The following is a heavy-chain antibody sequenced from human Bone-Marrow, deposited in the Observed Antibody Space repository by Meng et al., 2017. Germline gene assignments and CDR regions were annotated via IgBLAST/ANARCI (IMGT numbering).Heavy chain of an antibody. CDR3: ARGRLSGDPPL. CDR1: GGSTSSGSYY. V-gene: IGHV4-61*02. CDR2: IYTSGST. D-gene: IGHD3-3*01. J-gene: IGHJ4*02. Sequence: SETLSLTCTVSGGSTSSGSYYWSWIRQPAGKGLEWIGRIYTSGSTNYNPSLKSRVTISVDTSKNQFSLKLSSVTAADTAVYYCARGRLSGDPPLWGQGTLVTVSS.